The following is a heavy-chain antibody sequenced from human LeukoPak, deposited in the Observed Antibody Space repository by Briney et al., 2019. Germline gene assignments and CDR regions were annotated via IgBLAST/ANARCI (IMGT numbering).Heavy chain of an antibody. CDR3: AKDPAWEDIVVVPDY. CDR1: GSTFSSYA. Sequence: GGSLRLSCAASGSTFSSYAMSGVRQAPGKGLEWVSAISGSGGSTYYADSVKGRSTISGDNSKNTLYLQMNSLRAEDTAVYYCAKDPAWEDIVVVPDYWGQGTLVTVSS. D-gene: IGHD2-2*01. J-gene: IGHJ4*02. CDR2: ISGSGGST. V-gene: IGHV3-23*01.